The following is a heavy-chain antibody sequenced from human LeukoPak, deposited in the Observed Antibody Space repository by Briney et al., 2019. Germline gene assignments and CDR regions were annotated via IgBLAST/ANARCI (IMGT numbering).Heavy chain of an antibody. D-gene: IGHD3-3*01. Sequence: GGSLRLSCTASGFSFGDYAMTWVRQAPGKGLEWVSVIYSGGYTYYADSVKGRFTISRDNSKNTLYLQMNSLRAEDTAVYYCARRGGIHLEYFDYWGQGTLVTVSS. CDR2: IYSGGYT. J-gene: IGHJ4*02. CDR1: GFSFGDYA. CDR3: ARRGGIHLEYFDY. V-gene: IGHV3-66*01.